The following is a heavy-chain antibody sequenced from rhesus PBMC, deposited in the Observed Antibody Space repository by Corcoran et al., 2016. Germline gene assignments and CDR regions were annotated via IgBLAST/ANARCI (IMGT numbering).Heavy chain of an antibody. Sequence: QVQLQESGPGVVKPSETLSLTCAVSGGSISSGYDWSWIRQPPGKGLEWIGYIYGSSGSTNYNPSLKNRVTSSKDASKNQFSLKLSAMAAADTAVYYCARGLVVLTAPIDYWGQGVLVTVSS. CDR2: IYGSSGST. J-gene: IGHJ4*01. CDR1: GGSISSGYD. V-gene: IGHV4-76*01. CDR3: ARGLVVLTAPIDY. D-gene: IGHD2-15*01.